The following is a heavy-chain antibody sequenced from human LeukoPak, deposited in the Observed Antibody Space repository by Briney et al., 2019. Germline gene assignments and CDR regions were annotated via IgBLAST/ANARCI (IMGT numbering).Heavy chain of an antibody. CDR3: ARLLFTDITMVRDPLYFDY. CDR2: ISNDGTT. D-gene: IGHD3-10*01. J-gene: IGHJ4*02. Sequence: GGSLRLSCVASGFTFSNYGMSWVRQAPRKGLEWVSGISNDGTTYYADSVKGRFTISRDNSENTLYLQMKSLRAEDTAVYYCARLLFTDITMVRDPLYFDYWGQGTLVTVSS. V-gene: IGHV3-23*01. CDR1: GFTFSNYG.